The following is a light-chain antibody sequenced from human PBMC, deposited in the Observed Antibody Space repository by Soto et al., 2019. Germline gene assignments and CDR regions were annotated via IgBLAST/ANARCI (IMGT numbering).Light chain of an antibody. CDR1: QTVSTNY. Sequence: EIVLTQSPGTLSLSPGERATLSCRASQTVSTNYLAWYQQKPGQAPRLLIYGASKRATGIPDRFSGSGSGTDFTLTISRLEPEGFAVYYCQQRNRWPPVTFGGGTRVEIK. J-gene: IGKJ4*01. CDR3: QQRNRWPPVT. V-gene: IGKV3D-20*02. CDR2: GAS.